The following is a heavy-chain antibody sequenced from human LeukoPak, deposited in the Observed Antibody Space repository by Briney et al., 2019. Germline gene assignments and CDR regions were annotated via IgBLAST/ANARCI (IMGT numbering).Heavy chain of an antibody. J-gene: IGHJ4*02. D-gene: IGHD6-19*01. V-gene: IGHV1-69*13. Sequence: VASVKVSCKASGGTFSRYVISWVRQAPGQGLEWMGGIIPMFGTANYAQKFQGRVTITADESTSTAYMELSSLRSEDTAVYYCARVDRYSSWGNYFDYWGQGTLVTVSS. CDR2: IIPMFGTA. CDR1: GGTFSRYV. CDR3: ARVDRYSSWGNYFDY.